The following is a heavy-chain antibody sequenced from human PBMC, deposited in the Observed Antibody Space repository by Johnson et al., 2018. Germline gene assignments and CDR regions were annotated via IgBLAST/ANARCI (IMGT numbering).Heavy chain of an antibody. Sequence: QVQLVQSGAAVKKPGSSVAVSCKASGGTFSSYAISWVRQAPGQGLEWMGGIILIFGIATYAKKFQGRVTITADESTSTAYMELSSLRSEDTAVYYCANPGLVTTPTWGMDVWGQGTTVTVSS. D-gene: IGHD4-17*01. V-gene: IGHV1-69*12. CDR3: ANPGLVTTPTWGMDV. CDR2: IILIFGIA. J-gene: IGHJ6*02. CDR1: GGTFSSYA.